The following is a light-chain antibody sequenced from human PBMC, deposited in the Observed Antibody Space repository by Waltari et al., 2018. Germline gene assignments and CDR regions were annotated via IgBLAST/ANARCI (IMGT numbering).Light chain of an antibody. CDR2: DTS. V-gene: IGKV1-33*01. J-gene: IGKJ2*01. CDR1: QDISNY. Sequence: DIQMTQSPSSLSASVGDRVTITCQASQDISNYLNWYQQKPGKAPKFLIYDTSTLETGVPSRFSGSGSGTDFTFTISSLQPEDIATYYCQQYDNLPYTFGQGTKLEIK. CDR3: QQYDNLPYT.